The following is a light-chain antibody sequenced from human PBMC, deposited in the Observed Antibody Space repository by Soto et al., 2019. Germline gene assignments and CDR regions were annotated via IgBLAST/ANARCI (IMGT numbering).Light chain of an antibody. Sequence: DIVMTQSPDSLAVSLGERATINCKSSQTVLYSSNNKNYLGWYQQQPGQPPKLLISWASTRESGVPDRFSGSGSATDFTLTISSLQAEDVAVYYCQQYYTCLRTFGQGTKVEIK. J-gene: IGKJ1*01. CDR2: WAS. CDR3: QQYYTCLRT. V-gene: IGKV4-1*01. CDR1: QTVLYSSNNKNY.